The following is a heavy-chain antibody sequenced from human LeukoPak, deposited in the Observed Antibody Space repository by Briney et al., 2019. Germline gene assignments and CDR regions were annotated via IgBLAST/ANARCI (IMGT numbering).Heavy chain of an antibody. Sequence: QPGGSLRLSCAASGFTFDAYWIHWVRQAPGKELVWVSRINTHGTTISYADSVEGRFTISRDNTKNTVYLQMNNLRSDDTSLYYCTRGFREGFDVWGHGTMVTVSS. CDR2: INTHGTTI. J-gene: IGHJ3*01. CDR3: TRGFREGFDV. CDR1: GFTFDAYW. V-gene: IGHV3-74*01. D-gene: IGHD3-10*01.